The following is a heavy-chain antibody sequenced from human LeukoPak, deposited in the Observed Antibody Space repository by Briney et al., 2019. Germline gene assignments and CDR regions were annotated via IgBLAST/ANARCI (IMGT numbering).Heavy chain of an antibody. D-gene: IGHD1-1*01. CDR1: GYTLTKLS. CDR2: SNPEDGKT. V-gene: IGHV1-24*01. CDR3: VTDGLDLCGH. J-gene: IGHJ4*02. Sequence: ASVKVFCKVSGYTLTKLSMNWVRQAPGKGLAWMGGSNPEDGKTIYAQKFQGRVTMTEDTSTDTAYMELSSLRSEDTTMYYCVTDGLDLCGHWGQGTLVTVSS.